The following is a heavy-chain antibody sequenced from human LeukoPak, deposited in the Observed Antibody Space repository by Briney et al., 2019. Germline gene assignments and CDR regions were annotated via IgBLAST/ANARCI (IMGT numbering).Heavy chain of an antibody. V-gene: IGHV3-23*01. CDR2: ISGSGFST. Sequence: GGSLRLSCAASGFMLSSYAMSWVRQAPGKGLEWVSTISGSGFSTYYADSVKGRFTISRDNSKNTLYLQMNSLRAEDTAVYYCAKDLRYYDILTGPWGQGTLVTVSS. D-gene: IGHD3-9*01. CDR3: AKDLRYYDILTGP. CDR1: GFMLSSYA. J-gene: IGHJ5*02.